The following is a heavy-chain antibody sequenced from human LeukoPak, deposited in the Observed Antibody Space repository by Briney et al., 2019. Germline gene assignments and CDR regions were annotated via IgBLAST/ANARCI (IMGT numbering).Heavy chain of an antibody. CDR2: INPNSGGT. CDR1: RYTFTGYY. Sequence: ASVKVSCKASRYTFTGYYMHWVRQAPGQGLEWMGWINPNSGGTNYAQKFQGRVTMTRNASISTAYMELSSLRSEDTAVYYCARGPRDGSGSSYFQHWGQGTLVTVSS. V-gene: IGHV1-2*02. J-gene: IGHJ1*01. D-gene: IGHD3-10*01. CDR3: ARGPRDGSGSSYFQH.